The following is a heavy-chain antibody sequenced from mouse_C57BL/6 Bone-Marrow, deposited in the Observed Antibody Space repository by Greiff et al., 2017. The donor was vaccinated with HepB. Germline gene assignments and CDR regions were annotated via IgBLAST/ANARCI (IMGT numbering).Heavy chain of an antibody. CDR2: IDPSDSYT. CDR1: GYTFTSYW. J-gene: IGHJ3*01. Sequence: QVQLKQPGAELVKPGASVKLSCKASGYTFTSYWMQWVKQRPGQGLEWIGEIDPSDSYTNYNQKFKGKATLTVDTSSSTAYMQLSSLTSEDSAVYYCARGEVYDYDVEFAYWGQGTLVTVSA. D-gene: IGHD2-4*01. V-gene: IGHV1-50*01. CDR3: ARGEVYDYDVEFAY.